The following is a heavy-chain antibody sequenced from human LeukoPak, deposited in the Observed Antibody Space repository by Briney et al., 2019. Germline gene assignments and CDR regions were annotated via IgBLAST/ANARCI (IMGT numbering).Heavy chain of an antibody. CDR3: ARGMAVAGTYPLDY. CDR1: GGSITSGSYY. D-gene: IGHD6-19*01. J-gene: IGHJ4*02. V-gene: IGHV4-61*10. Sequence: SETLSLTCTVSGGSITSGSYYWSWIRQPAGKGLEWIGYIYYSGSTNYNPSLRSRVTISVDTSKNQFSLKLSSVTAADTAVYYCARGMAVAGTYPLDYWGQGTLVTVSS. CDR2: IYYSGST.